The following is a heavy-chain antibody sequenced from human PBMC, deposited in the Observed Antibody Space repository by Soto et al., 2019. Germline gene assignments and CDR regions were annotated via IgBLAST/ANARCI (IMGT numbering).Heavy chain of an antibody. CDR1: GFTFSSYA. J-gene: IGHJ4*02. D-gene: IGHD2-2*01. V-gene: IGHV3-23*01. Sequence: PGGSLRLSCAASGFTFSSYAMSWVRQAPGKGLEWVSAISGSGGSTYYADSVKGRFTISRDNSKNTLYLQMNSLRAEDTAVYYCAKDFITGPVVPAAMQGVGFDYWGQGTLVTVSS. CDR3: AKDFITGPVVPAAMQGVGFDY. CDR2: ISGSGGST.